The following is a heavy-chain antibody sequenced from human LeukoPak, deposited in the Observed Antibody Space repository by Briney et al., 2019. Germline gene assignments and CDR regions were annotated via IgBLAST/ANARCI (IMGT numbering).Heavy chain of an antibody. D-gene: IGHD3-9*01. Sequence: PSETLSLTCTVSGGSISSYYWSWIRQPPGKGLEWIGYIYYSGSTNYNPSLKSRVTISVDTSKNQFSLKLSSVTAADTAVYYCARDKSRYDILTGGPMDVWGKGTTVTVSS. CDR1: GGSISSYY. J-gene: IGHJ6*04. CDR3: ARDKSRYDILTGGPMDV. CDR2: IYYSGST. V-gene: IGHV4-59*01.